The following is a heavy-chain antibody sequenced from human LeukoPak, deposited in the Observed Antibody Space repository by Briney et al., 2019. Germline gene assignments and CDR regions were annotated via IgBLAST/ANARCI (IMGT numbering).Heavy chain of an antibody. CDR3: ATPTTSSRYDFWSGYPLGFGY. CDR1: GYTLTELS. D-gene: IGHD3-3*01. J-gene: IGHJ4*02. V-gene: IGHV1-24*01. CDR2: FDPEDGET. Sequence: ASVKVSCKVSGYTLTELSMHWVRQAPGKGLEWMGGFDPEDGETIYAQKFQGRVTMTEDTSTDTAYMELSSLRSEDTAVYYCATPTTSSRYDFWSGYPLGFGYWGQGTLVAVSS.